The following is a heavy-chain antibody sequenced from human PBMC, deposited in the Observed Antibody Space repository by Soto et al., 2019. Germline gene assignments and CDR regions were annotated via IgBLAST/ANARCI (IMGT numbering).Heavy chain of an antibody. J-gene: IGHJ4*02. CDR1: GYTFTMYG. D-gene: IGHD6-19*01. V-gene: IGHV1-69*13. CDR2: IIPIFGTA. CDR3: ARGAGIAVAGTIENFDY. Sequence: SVKVSCKASGYTFTMYGLSWVRQAPGQGLEWMGGIIPIFGTANYAQKFQGRVTITADESTSTAYMELSSLRSEDTAVYYCARGAGIAVAGTIENFDYWGLGTLVTVSS.